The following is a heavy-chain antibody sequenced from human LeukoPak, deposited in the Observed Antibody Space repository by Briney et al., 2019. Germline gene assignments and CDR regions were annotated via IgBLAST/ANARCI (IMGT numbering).Heavy chain of an antibody. V-gene: IGHV4-34*01. D-gene: IGHD3-9*01. Sequence: PSETLSPTCAVYGGSFSGYYWSWIRQPPGKGLEWIGEINHSGSTNYNPSLKSRVTISVDTSKNQFSLKLSSVTAADTAVYYCASSYPDDILTGHYWGQGTLVTVSS. J-gene: IGHJ4*02. CDR2: INHSGST. CDR3: ASSYPDDILTGHY. CDR1: GGSFSGYY.